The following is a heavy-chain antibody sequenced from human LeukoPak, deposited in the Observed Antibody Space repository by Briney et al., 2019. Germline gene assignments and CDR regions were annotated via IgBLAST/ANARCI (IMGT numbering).Heavy chain of an antibody. CDR2: IRYDGSYK. D-gene: IGHD1-26*01. Sequence: GGSLRLSCAASGFTFSSYWMYWVRQAPGKGLEWVAFIRYDGSYKYYADSVKGRFTISRDNSKNTLYLQLNSLRDEDTAVYYCAKDSRKYSGSYTFDNWGQGTLVTVSS. V-gene: IGHV3-30*02. CDR1: GFTFSSYW. CDR3: AKDSRKYSGSYTFDN. J-gene: IGHJ4*02.